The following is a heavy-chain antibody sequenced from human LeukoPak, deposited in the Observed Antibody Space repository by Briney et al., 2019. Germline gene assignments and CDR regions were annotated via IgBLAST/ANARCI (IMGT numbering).Heavy chain of an antibody. D-gene: IGHD6-6*01. CDR2: ISHSGNT. Sequence: SETLSLTCSVSGGSINSGCYYWTWIRQLPGKGLEWIGFISHSGNTYYNSSLKSRVIMSVDTSKNQFTLILSSVTAADTALYYCARGPSFGGSSRFDLWGRGTLVIVSS. V-gene: IGHV4-31*03. CDR3: ARGPSFGGSSRFDL. CDR1: GGSINSGCYY. J-gene: IGHJ2*01.